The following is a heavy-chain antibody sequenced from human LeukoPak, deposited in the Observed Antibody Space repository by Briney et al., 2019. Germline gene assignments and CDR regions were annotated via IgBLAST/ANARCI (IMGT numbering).Heavy chain of an antibody. J-gene: IGHJ4*02. V-gene: IGHV4-39*01. CDR3: ARHGVGTTTTLFDY. CDR1: GVSISSSIYY. CDR2: IYYSGST. D-gene: IGHD1-26*01. Sequence: PSETLSLTCTVSGVSISSSIYYWGWIRQPPGKGLEWIGSIYYSGSTYYNPSLKSRVTISVDTSKNQFSLKLSSVTAADTAVYYCARHGVGTTTTLFDYWGQGTLVTVSS.